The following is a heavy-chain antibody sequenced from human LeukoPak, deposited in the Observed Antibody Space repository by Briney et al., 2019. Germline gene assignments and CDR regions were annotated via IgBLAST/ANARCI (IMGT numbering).Heavy chain of an antibody. V-gene: IGHV3-20*04. CDR1: GFTFDDYG. CDR3: ARDYYDSSGYYGPGGFDY. J-gene: IGHJ4*02. Sequence: GGSLRLSCAASGFTFDDYGMSWVRQAPGKGLEWVSGINWNGGSTGYADSVKGRFTISRDNAKNSLYLQMNSLRAEDTALYYCARDYYDSSGYYGPGGFDYRGQGTLVTVSS. CDR2: INWNGGST. D-gene: IGHD3-22*01.